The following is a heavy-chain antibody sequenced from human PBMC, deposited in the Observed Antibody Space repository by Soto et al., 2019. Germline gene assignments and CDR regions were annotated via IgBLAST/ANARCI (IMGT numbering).Heavy chain of an antibody. J-gene: IGHJ4*02. Sequence: SETLSLTCTVSGASTTQYYWNWIRQSPGKGLEWIVSVSSTGSTVFNPSLTSRVTVSLDTSKNQFSLTLNSVTAADTPVYYCARGGDTAYHIPEFDFWGQCTLVTDSS. V-gene: IGHV4-59*01. D-gene: IGHD2-21*01. CDR1: GASTTQYY. CDR2: VSSTGST. CDR3: ARGGDTAYHIPEFDF.